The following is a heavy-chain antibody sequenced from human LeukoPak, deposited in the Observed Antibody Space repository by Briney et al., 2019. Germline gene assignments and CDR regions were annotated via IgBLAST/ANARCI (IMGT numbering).Heavy chain of an antibody. CDR2: INHSGST. Sequence: PSETLSLTCAVYGGSFSGYYWSWIRRPPGKGLEWIGEINHSGSTNYNPSLKSRVTISVDTSKNQFSLKLSSVTAADTAVYYCARGGIGWFDPWGQGTLVTVSS. V-gene: IGHV4-34*01. CDR1: GGSFSGYY. CDR3: ARGGIGWFDP. J-gene: IGHJ5*02.